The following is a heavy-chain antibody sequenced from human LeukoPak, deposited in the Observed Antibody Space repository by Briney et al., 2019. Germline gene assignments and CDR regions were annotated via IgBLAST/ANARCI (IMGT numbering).Heavy chain of an antibody. CDR1: GGSFGRYA. Sequence: ASVKVSCKAPGGSFGRYAVSWVRQAPGQGLEWMGGIIPIFGTANYAQKFQGRVTITADESTSTAYMELSSLRSEDTAVYYCASHSNPYSSGHYYYYGMDVWGQGTTVTVSS. J-gene: IGHJ6*02. CDR2: IIPIFGTA. D-gene: IGHD6-19*01. CDR3: ASHSNPYSSGHYYYYGMDV. V-gene: IGHV1-69*13.